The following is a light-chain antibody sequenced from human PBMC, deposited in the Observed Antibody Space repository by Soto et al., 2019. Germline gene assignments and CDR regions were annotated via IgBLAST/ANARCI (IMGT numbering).Light chain of an antibody. CDR1: ANDY. CDR2: EVT. J-gene: IGLJ2*01. CDR3: TSFISRTSPIL. Sequence: QSVLAQPASVSGSPGQSITISCSGSANDYVSWYQHHPGKAPRLLLYEVTHRPSGVSHRFSGSKSGNTASLTISGLQPEDEAHYYCTSFISRTSPILFGGGNQLTVL. V-gene: IGLV2-14*01.